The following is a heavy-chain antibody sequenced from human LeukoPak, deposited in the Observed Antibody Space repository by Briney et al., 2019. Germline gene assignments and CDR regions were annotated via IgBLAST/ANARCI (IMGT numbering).Heavy chain of an antibody. CDR2: ISTAGTTV. J-gene: IGHJ4*02. CDR3: ARDRSFPAYYFDY. CDR1: GFTFSGYS. V-gene: IGHV3-48*04. Sequence: GGSLRLSCAASGFTFSGYSLNWVRQAPGKGLEWISYISTAGTTVYYADSVKGRFAISRDNAKNSLYLQMNSLRVEDTAVYYCARDRSFPAYYFDYWGQGALVTVSS.